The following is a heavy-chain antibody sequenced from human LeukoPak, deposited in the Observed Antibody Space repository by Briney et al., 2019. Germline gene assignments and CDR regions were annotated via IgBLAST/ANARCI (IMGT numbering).Heavy chain of an antibody. D-gene: IGHD7-27*01. CDR3: AVGLGTFDY. CDR2: IYYSGST. V-gene: IGHV4-39*01. J-gene: IGHJ4*02. CDR1: GGSISSRSYY. Sequence: SETLSLTCTVSGGSISSRSYYWGWIRQPPGKGLEWIGSIYYSGSTYYNPSLKSRVTISVDTSRNQFSLKLSSVTAADTAVYYCAVGLGTFDYWGQGTLVTVSS.